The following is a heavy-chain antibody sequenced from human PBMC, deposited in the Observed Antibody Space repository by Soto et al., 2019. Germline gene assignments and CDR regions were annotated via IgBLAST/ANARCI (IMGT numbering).Heavy chain of an antibody. Sequence: PGESLKISCKGSGYSFTSYWIGWVRQMPGKGLEWMGIIYPGDSDTRYSPSFQGQVTISADKSISTAYLQWSSLKASDTAMYYCVRGIGSNDIWTTPFDYWGQGTLVTVSS. CDR3: VRGIGSNDIWTTPFDY. J-gene: IGHJ4*02. CDR1: GYSFTSYW. V-gene: IGHV5-51*01. D-gene: IGHD3-9*01. CDR2: IYPGDSDT.